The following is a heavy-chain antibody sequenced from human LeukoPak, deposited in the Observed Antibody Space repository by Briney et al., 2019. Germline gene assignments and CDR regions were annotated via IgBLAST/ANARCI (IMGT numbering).Heavy chain of an antibody. J-gene: IGHJ4*02. CDR3: ARRYYYNLGSFPFDF. CDR1: GGPFSGYF. V-gene: IGHV4-34*01. Sequence: SETLSLTCAVSGGPFSGYFWSWMRQSSGKGLEWIGEIHNSGTTNYNPSLNSRVTISEDTSKNQFYLNLSSVTAADTAVYYCARRYYYNLGSFPFDFWGQGTLVTVSS. CDR2: IHNSGTT. D-gene: IGHD3-10*01.